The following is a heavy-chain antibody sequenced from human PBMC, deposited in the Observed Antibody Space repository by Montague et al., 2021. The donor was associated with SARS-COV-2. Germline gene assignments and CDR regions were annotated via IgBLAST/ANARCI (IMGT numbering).Heavy chain of an antibody. Sequence: TLSLTCTRPVCWNTYGGHFCNCLNHRHGKGLYWVVCIDKSGTTQYNPSLKSRVSLSVDTSKNQFSLNLRSATAADTALYYCARDVGGIDVWGQGTTVIVSS. D-gene: IGHD3-10*01. CDR2: IDKSGTT. J-gene: IGHJ6*02. CDR1: VCWNTYGGHF. CDR3: ARDVGGIDV. V-gene: IGHV4-31*03.